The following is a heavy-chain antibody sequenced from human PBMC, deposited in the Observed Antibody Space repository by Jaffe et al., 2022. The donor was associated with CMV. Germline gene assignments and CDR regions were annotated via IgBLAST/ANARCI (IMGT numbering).Heavy chain of an antibody. CDR3: ARSRTRRYCSGGSCYGANGGYFDY. CDR2: INSDGSST. J-gene: IGHJ4*02. CDR1: GFTFSSYW. D-gene: IGHD2-15*01. Sequence: EVQLVESGGGLVQPGGSLRLSCAASGFTFSSYWMHWVRQAPGKGLVWVSRINSDGSSTSYADSVKGRFTISRDNAKNTLYLQMNSLRAEDTAVYYCARSRTRRYCSGGSCYGANGGYFDYWGQGTLVTVSS. V-gene: IGHV3-74*01.